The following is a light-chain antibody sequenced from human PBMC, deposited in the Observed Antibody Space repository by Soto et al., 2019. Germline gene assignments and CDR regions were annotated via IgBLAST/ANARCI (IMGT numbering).Light chain of an antibody. V-gene: IGKV3-15*01. Sequence: EIVMTQSPATLSVSPGESATLSCRASQSVGTNFSWYQQKPGQAPGLLISGASTRATGSPARFSGSRSGTEFTLTISSLQSEDVAIYYCQQYDNWPQLTFGGGTKLEIK. CDR1: QSVGTN. CDR3: QQYDNWPQLT. J-gene: IGKJ4*01. CDR2: GAS.